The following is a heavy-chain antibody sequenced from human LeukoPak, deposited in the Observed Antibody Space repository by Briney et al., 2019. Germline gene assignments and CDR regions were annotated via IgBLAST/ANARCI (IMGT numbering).Heavy chain of an antibody. CDR3: AKGRDSSGRSSDS. J-gene: IGHJ4*02. CDR2: ITDSGEGT. Sequence: GGSLRLSCAASGFTFNSYAMSWVRQAPGKGLEWVASITDSGEGTFYADSVKGRFTISRDNSKNTLFLQMNSLRAEDTALFYCAKGRDSSGRSSDSWGQGTLVTVSS. V-gene: IGHV3-23*01. CDR1: GFTFNSYA. D-gene: IGHD3-22*01.